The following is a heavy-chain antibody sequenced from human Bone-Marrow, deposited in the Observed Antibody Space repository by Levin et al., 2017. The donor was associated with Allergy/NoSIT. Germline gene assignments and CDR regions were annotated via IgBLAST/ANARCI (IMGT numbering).Heavy chain of an antibody. J-gene: IGHJ6*02. V-gene: IGHV3-23*01. Sequence: LSLTCAASGFTFSSYAMSWVRQAPGKGLEWVSAISGSGGSTYYADSVKGRFTISRDNSKNTLYLQMNSLRAEDTAVYYCAKDLWYSSGWLDGMDVWGQGTTVTVSS. CDR3: AKDLWYSSGWLDGMDV. CDR2: ISGSGGST. D-gene: IGHD6-19*01. CDR1: GFTFSSYA.